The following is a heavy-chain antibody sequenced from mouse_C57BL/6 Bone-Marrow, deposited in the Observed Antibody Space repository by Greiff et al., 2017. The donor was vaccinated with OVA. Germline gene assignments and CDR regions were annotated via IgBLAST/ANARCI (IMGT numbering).Heavy chain of an antibody. D-gene: IGHD3-2*02. J-gene: IGHJ2*01. CDR2: IYPGDGDT. V-gene: IGHV1-82*01. CDR3: ARDSSGYRPSDY. Sequence: QVQLKQSGPELVKPGASVKISCKASGYAFSSSWMNWVKQRPGKGLEWIGRIYPGDGDTNYNGKFKGKATLTADKSSSTAYMQLSSLTSEDSAVYFCARDSSGYRPSDYWGQGTTLTVSS. CDR1: GYAFSSSW.